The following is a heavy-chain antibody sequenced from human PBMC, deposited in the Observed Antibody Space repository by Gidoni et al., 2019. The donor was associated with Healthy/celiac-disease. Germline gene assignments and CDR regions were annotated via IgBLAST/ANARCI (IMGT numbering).Heavy chain of an antibody. D-gene: IGHD3-22*01. CDR1: GGSFSSSSYY. V-gene: IGHV4-39*01. Sequence: QLQLQESGPGLVKPSETLSLTCTVSGGSFSSSSYYWGWIRQPPGKGLEWIGSIYYSGSTYYNPSLKSRVTISVDTSKNQFSLKLSSVTAADTAVYYCARRLSYYYDSSGSYFDYWGQGTLVTVSS. J-gene: IGHJ4*02. CDR3: ARRLSYYYDSSGSYFDY. CDR2: IYYSGST.